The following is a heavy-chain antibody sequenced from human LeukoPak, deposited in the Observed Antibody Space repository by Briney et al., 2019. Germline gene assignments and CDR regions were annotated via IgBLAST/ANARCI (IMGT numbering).Heavy chain of an antibody. CDR1: GFTFSNYG. Sequence: GGSLRLSCAASGFTFSNYGMHWVRQAPGEGPEWVAIISYDGSYKYYADSVRGRFTISRDDSKNTLYLQMNSLRAEDTAVYYCAKDRSNSWTFDYWGQGILVTVSS. D-gene: IGHD6-13*01. J-gene: IGHJ4*02. CDR3: AKDRSNSWTFDY. V-gene: IGHV3-30*18. CDR2: ISYDGSYK.